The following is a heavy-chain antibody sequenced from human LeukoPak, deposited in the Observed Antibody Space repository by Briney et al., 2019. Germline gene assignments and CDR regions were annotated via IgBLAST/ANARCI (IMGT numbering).Heavy chain of an antibody. J-gene: IGHJ4*02. CDR1: GGSFSGYY. CDR3: ARGLYSSTTYYFDY. CDR2: INHSGST. V-gene: IGHV4-34*01. Sequence: SETLSLTCAVYGGSFSGYYWSWIRQPPGKGLEWIGEINHSGSTNYNPSLKSRVTISVDTSKNQFSLKLSSVTAEDTAVYFCARGLYSSTTYYFDYWGQGTLVTVSS. D-gene: IGHD6-13*01.